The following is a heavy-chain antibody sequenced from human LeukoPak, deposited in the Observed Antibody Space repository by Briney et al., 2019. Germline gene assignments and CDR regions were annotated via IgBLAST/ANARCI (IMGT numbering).Heavy chain of an antibody. Sequence: GGSLRLSCAASGFTFSSYSMNWVRQAPGKGLEWVSSISSSSSYIYYADSVKGRFTISRDNAKNSLYLQMNSLRAEDTAAYYCARDVDYGDFFDYWGQGTLVTVSS. V-gene: IGHV3-21*01. J-gene: IGHJ4*02. CDR3: ARDVDYGDFFDY. CDR2: ISSSSSYI. CDR1: GFTFSSYS. D-gene: IGHD4-17*01.